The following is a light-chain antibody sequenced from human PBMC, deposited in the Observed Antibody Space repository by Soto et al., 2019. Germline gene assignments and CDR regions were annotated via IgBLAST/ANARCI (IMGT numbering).Light chain of an antibody. V-gene: IGKV1-5*03. CDR2: KAS. Sequence: DIQMTQSPSTLSGSVGDRVTITCRASQTISSWLAWYQQKPGKAPKLLIYKASTLKSGVPSRFSGSRSGADFTLTISSLQPEDFATYYCQNFRSSAISFGGGTKVDIK. CDR3: QNFRSSAIS. J-gene: IGKJ4*01. CDR1: QTISSW.